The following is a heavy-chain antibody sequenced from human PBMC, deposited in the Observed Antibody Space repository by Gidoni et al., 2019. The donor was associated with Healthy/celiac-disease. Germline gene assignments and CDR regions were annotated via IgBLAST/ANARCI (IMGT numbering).Heavy chain of an antibody. D-gene: IGHD6-19*01. J-gene: IGHJ3*02. V-gene: IGHV3-9*01. CDR2: ISWNSGSI. CDR3: ARGQWLPSRAFDI. Sequence: EVHLVESGGGLVQPGGSLGTPFVASGFPFDDYAMHWVRQAPGKGLEWVSGISWNSGSIGYADSVKGRFTISRDNAKNSLYLQMNSLRAEDTALYYCARGQWLPSRAFDIWGQGTMVTVSS. CDR1: GFPFDDYA.